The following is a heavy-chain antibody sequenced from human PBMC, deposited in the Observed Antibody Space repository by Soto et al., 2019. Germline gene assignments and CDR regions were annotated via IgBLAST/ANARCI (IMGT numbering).Heavy chain of an antibody. CDR3: ARVQADSNGWYHFDY. Sequence: KGLEWASVISSGGNTAYADSVRVRFTISRDSSRNTVYLQMNSLRPEDTAVCYCARVQADSNGWYHFDYWGRGPLVTVSS. CDR2: ISSGGNT. J-gene: IGHJ4*02. V-gene: IGHV3-66*02. D-gene: IGHD6-19*01.